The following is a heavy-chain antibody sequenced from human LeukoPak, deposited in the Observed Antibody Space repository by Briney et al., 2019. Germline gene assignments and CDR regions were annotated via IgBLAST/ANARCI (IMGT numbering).Heavy chain of an antibody. CDR1: GGTFSSYA. CDR2: IIPIFVTA. D-gene: IGHD1-1*01. CDR3: ARGPELERFDH. J-gene: IGHJ4*02. V-gene: IGHV1-69*05. Sequence: ASVKVSCKASGGTFSSYAISWVRQSPGQRLEWMGGIIPIFVTANYAQKFQGRVTITTDESTSTAYMELSSLRSEDTAVYYCARGPELERFDHWGQGTLVTVSS.